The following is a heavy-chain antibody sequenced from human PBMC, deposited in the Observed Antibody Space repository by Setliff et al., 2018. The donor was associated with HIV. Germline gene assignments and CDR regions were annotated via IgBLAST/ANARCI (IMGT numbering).Heavy chain of an antibody. D-gene: IGHD3-22*01. V-gene: IGHV1-2*04. Sequence: ASVKVSCKTSGFTFTDYYIHWVRQAPGQGLEWMGWINPKSDGTNYAQKFQGWITMTRDTSISTAYMELSRLRSDDTAVYYCARGMDYYDTSGYYQYYFDYWGQGTLVTVS. CDR3: ARGMDYYDTSGYYQYYFDY. CDR2: INPKSDGT. CDR1: GFTFTDYY. J-gene: IGHJ4*02.